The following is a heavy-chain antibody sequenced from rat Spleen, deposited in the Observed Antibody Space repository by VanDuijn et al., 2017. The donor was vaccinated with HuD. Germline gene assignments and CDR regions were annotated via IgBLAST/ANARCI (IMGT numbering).Heavy chain of an antibody. CDR2: IWSGGST. Sequence: QVQLKESGPGLVQPSQTLSLTCAVSGFSLTSYNVHWVRQPPGKGLEWMGEIWSGGSTHYNPALKSRLSISRDTSKSQVFLKMNSLQTEETAMYFCARLRGYYQDWGQGTLVTVSS. CDR1: GFSLTSYN. D-gene: IGHD1-12*03. J-gene: IGHJ3*01. V-gene: IGHV2-1*01. CDR3: ARLRGYYQD.